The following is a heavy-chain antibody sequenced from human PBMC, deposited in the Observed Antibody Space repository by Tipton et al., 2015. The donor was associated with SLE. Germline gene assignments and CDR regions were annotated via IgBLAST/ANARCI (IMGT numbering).Heavy chain of an antibody. D-gene: IGHD6-6*01. J-gene: IGHJ6*03. CDR1: GGSINSDDYY. CDR2: IYYSGST. V-gene: IGHV4-39*07. Sequence: TLSLTCTVSGGSINSDDYYWTWIRQHPGKGLEWIGSIYYSGSTYYNPSFKSRVTISLDKSKNQFSLKLTSVTAADTAMYYCARNAGSYSSSMGYYHYYFMDVWGKGTTVTVSS. CDR3: ARNAGSYSSSMGYYHYYFMDV.